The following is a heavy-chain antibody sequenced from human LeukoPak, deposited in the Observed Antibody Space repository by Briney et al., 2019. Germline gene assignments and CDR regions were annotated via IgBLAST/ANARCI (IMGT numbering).Heavy chain of an antibody. V-gene: IGHV4-34*01. J-gene: IGHJ4*02. CDR1: GGSFSGYY. CDR2: INHSGST. Sequence: SETLSLTCAVYGGSFSGYYWSWIRQPPGKGLEWIGEINHSGSTNYNPSLKSRVTISVDTSKKQFSLKLSSVTAADTAVYYCARRYIVVVPAATPKERYYFDYWGQGTLVTVSS. CDR3: ARRYIVVVPAATPKERYYFDY. D-gene: IGHD2-2*02.